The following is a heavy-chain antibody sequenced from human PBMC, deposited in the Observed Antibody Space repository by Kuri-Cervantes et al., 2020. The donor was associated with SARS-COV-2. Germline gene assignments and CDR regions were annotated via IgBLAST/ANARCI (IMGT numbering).Heavy chain of an antibody. CDR3: ARDESGSFDGSALDV. J-gene: IGHJ3*01. D-gene: IGHD1-26*01. Sequence: GGSLRLSCEASGFTLSNYDLNWVRQAPGKGLEWVSSISSTRSYIYYADSLKGRFTISRDNVKNSLYLQMNSLRAEDTAVYYCARDESGSFDGSALDVWGQGTMVTVSS. V-gene: IGHV3-21*01. CDR1: GFTLSNYD. CDR2: ISSTRSYI.